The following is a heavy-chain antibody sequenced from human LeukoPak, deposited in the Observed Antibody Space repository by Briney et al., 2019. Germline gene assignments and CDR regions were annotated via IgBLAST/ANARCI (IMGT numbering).Heavy chain of an antibody. Sequence: PSETLSLTCAVYGGSFSGYYWSWIRQPPGKGLEWIEEINHSGSTNYNPSLKSRVTISVDTSKNQFSLKLSSVTAADTAVYYCATRTTVVSPTGYYFDYWGQGTLVTVSS. V-gene: IGHV4-34*01. CDR3: ATRTTVVSPTGYYFDY. D-gene: IGHD4-23*01. CDR2: INHSGST. J-gene: IGHJ4*02. CDR1: GGSFSGYY.